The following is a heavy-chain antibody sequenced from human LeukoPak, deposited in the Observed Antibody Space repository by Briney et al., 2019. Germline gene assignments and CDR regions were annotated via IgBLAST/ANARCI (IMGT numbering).Heavy chain of an antibody. CDR2: ISSSSSYI. D-gene: IGHD2-15*01. V-gene: IGHV3-21*01. Sequence: PGGSLRLSCAASGFTFSSYSMNWVRQAPGKGLEWVSSISSSSSYIYYADSVKGRFTISRDNSKNTLYLQMNSLRAEDTAVYYCARDLAANHAEYFQHWGQGTLVTVSS. CDR3: ARDLAANHAEYFQH. J-gene: IGHJ1*01. CDR1: GFTFSSYS.